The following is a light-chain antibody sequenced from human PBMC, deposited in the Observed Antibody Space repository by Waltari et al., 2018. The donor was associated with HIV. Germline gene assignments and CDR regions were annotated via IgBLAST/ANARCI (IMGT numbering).Light chain of an antibody. V-gene: IGLV1-40*01. J-gene: IGLJ2*01. CDR2: GNN. CDR3: QSYDSSLTAVI. Sequence: QSVLTQPPSVSGAPGQSVSISCTGTTPNIETPYDVHWYQQIPGAAPKLLVYGNNNRPSGVPARFSGSKSGTSASLAITGLQSEDEAFYYCQSYDSSLTAVIFGGGTKLTVL. CDR1: TPNIETPYD.